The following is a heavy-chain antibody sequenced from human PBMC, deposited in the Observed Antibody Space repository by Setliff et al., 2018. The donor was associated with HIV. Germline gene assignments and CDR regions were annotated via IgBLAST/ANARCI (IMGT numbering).Heavy chain of an antibody. J-gene: IGHJ4*02. CDR1: GYIFTSHG. V-gene: IGHV1-18*01. CDR2: ISVYTGNT. D-gene: IGHD1-20*01. CDR3: ARVPLSYNWNLHYFAY. Sequence: ASVKVSCKASGYIFTSHGITWVRQAPGQGLEWMGWISVYTGNTNYAQNLQGRVTMTTDTSTSTAYMALRSLRTDDTAVYYCARVPLSYNWNLHYFAYWGQGTLVTVSS.